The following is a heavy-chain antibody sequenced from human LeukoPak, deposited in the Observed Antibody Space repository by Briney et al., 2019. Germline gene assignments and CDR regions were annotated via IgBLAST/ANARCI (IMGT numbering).Heavy chain of an antibody. Sequence: PSETLSLTCTVSGGSISSSSYYWGWIRQPPGKGLEWIGSIYYSGSTYYNPSLKSRVTISVDTSKNQFSLKLSSVTAADTAVYYCARDYYDSSGYLSNWGQGTLSPSPQ. J-gene: IGHJ4*02. CDR1: GGSISSSSYY. CDR2: IYYSGST. V-gene: IGHV4-39*07. D-gene: IGHD3-22*01. CDR3: ARDYYDSSGYLSN.